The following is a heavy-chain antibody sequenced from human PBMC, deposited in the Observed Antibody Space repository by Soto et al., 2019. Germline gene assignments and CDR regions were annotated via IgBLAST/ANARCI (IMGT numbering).Heavy chain of an antibody. Sequence: ASVKVSCTASGYTFTSYGISWVRQAPGQRLEWMGWINACNGNTKHSQKFQGRVTITRDTSASTAYMELSSLRSEDTAVYYCARDIAFDIWGQGTMVTVSS. CDR1: GYTFTSYG. CDR2: INACNGNT. V-gene: IGHV1-3*01. CDR3: ARDIAFDI. J-gene: IGHJ3*02.